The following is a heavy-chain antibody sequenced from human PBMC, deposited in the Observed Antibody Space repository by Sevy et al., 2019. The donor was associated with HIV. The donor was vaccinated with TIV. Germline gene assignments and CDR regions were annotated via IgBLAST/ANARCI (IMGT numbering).Heavy chain of an antibody. CDR1: GFSFSDSY. V-gene: IGHV3-11*01. D-gene: IGHD5-18*01. J-gene: IGHJ4*02. Sequence: GGSLRLSCAASGFSFSDSYMSWVRQAPGKGLEWIAYIRGSGNIIYYADSVRGRFSISRDNAKKSLYLQMNSLRAEDTAVYFCAKKGYSSGIFYYFDYWGQGTLVTVSS. CDR2: IRGSGNII. CDR3: AKKGYSSGIFYYFDY.